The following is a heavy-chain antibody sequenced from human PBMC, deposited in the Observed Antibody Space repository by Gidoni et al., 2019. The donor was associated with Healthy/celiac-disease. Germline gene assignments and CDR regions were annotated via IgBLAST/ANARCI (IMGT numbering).Heavy chain of an antibody. D-gene: IGHD5-18*01. Sequence: QVQLVQSGAEVKKPGPSVKVSCKASVVTFRSYATSWVRQPPGQGLEWMGGIIPIFSTANYAQKFQGRVTITADKSTSTAYMGLSSLRSEDTAVYYGARGDTAMVAYYYYYMDVWSKGTTVTVSS. CDR3: ARGDTAMVAYYYYYMDV. V-gene: IGHV1-69*06. CDR2: IIPIFSTA. CDR1: VVTFRSYA. J-gene: IGHJ6*03.